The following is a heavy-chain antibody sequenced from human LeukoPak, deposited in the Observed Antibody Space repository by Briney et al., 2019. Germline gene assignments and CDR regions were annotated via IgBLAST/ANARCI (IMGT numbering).Heavy chain of an antibody. J-gene: IGHJ5*02. CDR1: GYTFTDYY. V-gene: IGHV1-69-2*01. CDR3: ARDSSGYVSWFDP. Sequence: ASVKISCKVSGYTFTDYYMHWVQQAPGKGLEWMGLVDPEDGETIYAEKFQGRVTITADTSTDTAYMELSSLRSEDTAVYYCARDSSGYVSWFDPWGQGTLVTVSS. D-gene: IGHD3-22*01. CDR2: VDPEDGET.